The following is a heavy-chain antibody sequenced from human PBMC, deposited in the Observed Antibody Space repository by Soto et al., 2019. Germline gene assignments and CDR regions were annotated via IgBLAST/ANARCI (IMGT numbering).Heavy chain of an antibody. CDR3: ARRNNSFHI. CDR1: GYGFTSYA. CDR2: ISAASGNT. V-gene: IGHV1-18*01. J-gene: IGHJ3*02. Sequence: ASVKVSCKAGGYGFTSYAMHWVRQAPGQGLEWLGWISAASGNTKYVQNLQDRVTMTTDTSTSTAYMELTSLSSEDTDVYYCARRNNSFHIWGQGTMVTVSS.